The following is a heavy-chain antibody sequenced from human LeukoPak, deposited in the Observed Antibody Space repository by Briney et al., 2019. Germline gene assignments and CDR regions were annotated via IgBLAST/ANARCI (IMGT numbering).Heavy chain of an antibody. V-gene: IGHV3-74*01. CDR2: INTDGSTT. Sequence: PGGSLRLSCAASGFTFSSYWMNWVRQVPGEGLVWVSRINTDGSTTNYADSVKGRFTISRDNIKNTLYLQMNNLRAEDTAVYYCANRRGTQVLGNNIDIWGQGTLVTVSS. CDR1: GFTFSSYW. D-gene: IGHD1-1*01. CDR3: ANRRGTQVLGNNIDI. J-gene: IGHJ3*02.